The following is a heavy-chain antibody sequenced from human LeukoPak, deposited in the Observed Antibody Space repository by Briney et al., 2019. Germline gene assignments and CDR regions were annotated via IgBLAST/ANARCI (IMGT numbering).Heavy chain of an antibody. D-gene: IGHD6-19*01. CDR3: AKDQWYSSNGGHMDV. V-gene: IGHV3-53*01. Sequence: PGGSLRLSCAVSGFNVSSNYMTWVRQAPGKGLEWVSVIYSGGKTYYGDSVKGRFTISRDNSRNTLFLQMNSLSAEDTATYYCAKDQWYSSNGGHMDVWGKGTTVTVSS. CDR2: IYSGGKT. J-gene: IGHJ6*03. CDR1: GFNVSSNY.